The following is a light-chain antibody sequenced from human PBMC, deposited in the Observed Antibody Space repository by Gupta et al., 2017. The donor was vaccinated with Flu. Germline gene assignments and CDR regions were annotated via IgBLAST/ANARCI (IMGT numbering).Light chain of an antibody. V-gene: IGLV2-14*01. CDR1: SSDVGGYNY. CDR3: SSYRSKSYV. J-gene: IGLJ1*01. CDR2: EVS. Sequence: QSALTQPSSVSGSPGQSITISCTGTSSDVGGYNYVSWYQQHPGKAPKLMIYEVSNRPPGVSSRFSGSKSGNTASLTISGLQAEDEADYYCSSYRSKSYVFGTGTKFTVL.